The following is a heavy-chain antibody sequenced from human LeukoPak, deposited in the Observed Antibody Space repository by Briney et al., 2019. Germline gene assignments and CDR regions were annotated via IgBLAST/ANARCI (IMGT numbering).Heavy chain of an antibody. D-gene: IGHD3-16*02. J-gene: IGHJ3*02. CDR1: GGSISSYY. V-gene: IGHV4-59*12. Sequence: SETLSLTCTVSGGSISSYYWSWIRQPPGKGLEWIGYIYYSGSTNYNPSLKSRVTISVDTSKNQFSLKLSSVTAADTAVYYCARVYYDYVWGSYPLGASDIWGQGTMVTVSS. CDR2: IYYSGST. CDR3: ARVYYDYVWGSYPLGASDI.